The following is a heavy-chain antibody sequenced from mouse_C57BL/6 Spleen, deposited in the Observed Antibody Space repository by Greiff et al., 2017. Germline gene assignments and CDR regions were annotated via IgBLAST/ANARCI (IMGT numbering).Heavy chain of an antibody. Sequence: EVKVEESGGGLVQPGGSMKLSCVASGFTFSNYWMNWVRQSPEKGLEWVAQIRMKSDNYATHYAESVKGRFTISRDDSKSSVYLQINNLRAEDTGIYYCTGRFAYWGQGTLVTVSA. J-gene: IGHJ3*01. CDR2: IRMKSDNYAT. V-gene: IGHV6-3*01. CDR1: GFTFSNYW. CDR3: TGRFAY.